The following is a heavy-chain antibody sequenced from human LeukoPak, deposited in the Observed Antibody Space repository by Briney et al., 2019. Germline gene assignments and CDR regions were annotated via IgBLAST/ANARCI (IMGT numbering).Heavy chain of an antibody. CDR2: ISGSGGST. V-gene: IGHV3-23*01. CDR1: GFTFSSYG. Sequence: GGSLRLSCAASGFTFSSYGMSWVRQAPGKGLEWVSAISGSGGSTYYADSVKGRFTISRDNSKSTLYLQMNSLRAEDTAVYYCAKEREACSGGSCYTWFDPWGQGTLVTVSS. D-gene: IGHD2-15*01. CDR3: AKEREACSGGSCYTWFDP. J-gene: IGHJ5*02.